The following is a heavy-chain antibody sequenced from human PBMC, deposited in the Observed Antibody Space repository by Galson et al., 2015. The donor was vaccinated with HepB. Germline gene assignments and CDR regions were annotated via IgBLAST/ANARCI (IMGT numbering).Heavy chain of an antibody. CDR1: GDSVSSNSAA. D-gene: IGHD3-22*01. V-gene: IGHV6-1*01. J-gene: IGHJ4*02. CDR2: TYYRSKWYN. CDR3: SRGHYYDGNGFYYPFDS. Sequence: CAISGDSVSSNSAAWNWIRQSPSRGLEWLGRTYYRSKWYNDYALSVKSRIAINPDTSKNQFSLLLNSVTPEDTAVYYCSRGHYYDGNGFYYPFDSWGQGTLVTVSS.